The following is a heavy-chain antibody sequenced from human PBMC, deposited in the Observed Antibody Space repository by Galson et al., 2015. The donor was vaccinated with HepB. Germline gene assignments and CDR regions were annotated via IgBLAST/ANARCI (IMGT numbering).Heavy chain of an antibody. D-gene: IGHD6-6*01. CDR1: GFTFSSYS. V-gene: IGHV3-21*01. J-gene: IGHJ6*02. Sequence: SLRLSCAASGFTFSSYSMNWVRQAPGKGLEWVSSISSSSSYIYYADSVKGRFTISRDNAKNSLYLQMNSLRAEDTAVYYCARCEFDPSIAAPYGMDVWGQGTTVTVSS. CDR3: ARCEFDPSIAAPYGMDV. CDR2: ISSSSSYI.